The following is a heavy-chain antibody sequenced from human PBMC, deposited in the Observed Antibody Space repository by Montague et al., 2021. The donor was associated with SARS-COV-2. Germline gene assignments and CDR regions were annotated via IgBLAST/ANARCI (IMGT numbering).Heavy chain of an antibody. Sequence: ETLSLTCTVSGGSITSYYWTWIRQPPGKGLEWVGRIYYSGSTNYNPSLKSRVTISVDTSKNQFSLKLSSVTAADTAVYYCARTGLGAYDILAGYTVNAFDMWGQGTMVTVSS. CDR2: IYYSGST. J-gene: IGHJ3*02. CDR3: ARTGLGAYDILAGYTVNAFDM. D-gene: IGHD3-9*01. CDR1: GGSITSYY. V-gene: IGHV4-59*01.